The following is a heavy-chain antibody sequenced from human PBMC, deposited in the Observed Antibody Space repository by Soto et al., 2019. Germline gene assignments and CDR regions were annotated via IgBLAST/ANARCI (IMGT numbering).Heavy chain of an antibody. D-gene: IGHD3-16*01. CDR3: AMVDVYVTPSPQDV. CDR2: INTYNGNT. CDR1: GYTFTRYG. V-gene: IGHV1-18*01. Sequence: QVQLVQSGAEVKNPGASVKVSCKASGYTFTRYGIGWARQAPGQELEWMGWINTYNGNTNYAQNVQGRVTLTTDTXXSTAYMELRSLRSNDTAIYYCAMVDVYVTPSPQDVWGQGTTVIVSS. J-gene: IGHJ6*02.